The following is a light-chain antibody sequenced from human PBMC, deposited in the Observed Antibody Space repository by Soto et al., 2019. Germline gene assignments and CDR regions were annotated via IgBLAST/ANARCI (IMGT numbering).Light chain of an antibody. Sequence: QSVLTQPPSASGSPGQSVTISCTGTSSDLRDSDFISWYQLYPGKAPKLMIYEVTKRPSGVPDRFSGSKSVNTAYLTVSGLQAEDEAEYYCSSYADFNNVLFGGGTKVTVL. J-gene: IGLJ3*02. CDR3: SSYADFNNVL. CDR2: EVT. V-gene: IGLV2-8*01. CDR1: SSDLRDSDF.